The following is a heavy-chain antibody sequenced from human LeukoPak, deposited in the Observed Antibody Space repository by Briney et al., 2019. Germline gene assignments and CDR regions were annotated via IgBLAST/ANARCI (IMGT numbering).Heavy chain of an antibody. J-gene: IGHJ5*02. Sequence: GGSLRLSCAASGFTFSSYAMHWVRQAPGKGLEWVAVISDDGSNKYYADSVKGRFTISRDNSKNTLYLQMNSLRAEDTAVYYCAKGGYSGYDHWFDPWGQGTLVTVSS. V-gene: IGHV3-30*04. CDR2: ISDDGSNK. CDR1: GFTFSSYA. CDR3: AKGGYSGYDHWFDP. D-gene: IGHD5-12*01.